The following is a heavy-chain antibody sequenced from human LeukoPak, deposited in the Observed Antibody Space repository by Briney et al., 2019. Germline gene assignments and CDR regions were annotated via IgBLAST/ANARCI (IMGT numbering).Heavy chain of an antibody. Sequence: GGSLRLSCAVSAVTFSFHAMHWVRQAPGKGLEWVAVIWNDGSNKYYADSVKGRFTISRDNSKNTLHLQMNSLRADDTAVYYCARDGGGNSPDYWGQGTLVSVSS. CDR1: AVTFSFHA. J-gene: IGHJ4*02. CDR3: ARDGGGNSPDY. D-gene: IGHD4-23*01. V-gene: IGHV3-33*01. CDR2: IWNDGSNK.